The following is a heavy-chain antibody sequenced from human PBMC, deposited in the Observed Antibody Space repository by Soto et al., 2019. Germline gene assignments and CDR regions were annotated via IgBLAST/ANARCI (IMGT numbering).Heavy chain of an antibody. Sequence: LKISCRGFGFSFTAYWIDWVRQMPGKGLEWMGRIDPSDSDTSYSPSFQGHVTFSADKSTSTAYLQWNSLKPSDSAIYYCARSQLDRFDPWGQGTQVTVSS. J-gene: IGHJ5*02. CDR3: ARSQLDRFDP. CDR2: IDPSDSDT. V-gene: IGHV5-10-1*01. CDR1: GFSFTAYW. D-gene: IGHD1-1*01.